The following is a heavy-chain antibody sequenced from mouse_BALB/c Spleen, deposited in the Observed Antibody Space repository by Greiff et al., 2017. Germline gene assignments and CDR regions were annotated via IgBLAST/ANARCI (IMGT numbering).Heavy chain of an antibody. V-gene: IGHV14-3*02. D-gene: IGHD2-4*01. J-gene: IGHJ2*01. CDR1: GFNIKDTY. CDR2: IDPANGNT. Sequence: EVQLVESGAELVKPGASVKLSCTASGFNIKDTYMHWVKQRPEQGLEWIGRIDPANGNTKYDPKFQGKATITADTSSNTAYLQLSSLTSEDTAVYYCAEGDYGAFDYWGQGTTLTVSS. CDR3: AEGDYGAFDY.